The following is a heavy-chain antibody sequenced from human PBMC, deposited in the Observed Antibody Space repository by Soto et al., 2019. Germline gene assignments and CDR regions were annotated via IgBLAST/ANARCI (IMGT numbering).Heavy chain of an antibody. D-gene: IGHD2-2*02. Sequence: QVQLVQSGAEVKKPGSSVKVSCKASGGTFSSYAISWVRQAPGQGLEWMGGIIPIFGTANYAQKFQGRVTSTADESTSTASMELSSLRCEDTAVYYCARADCSSTSCYRPGAFDIWGQGTMVTVSS. CDR2: IIPIFGTA. J-gene: IGHJ3*02. CDR1: GGTFSSYA. CDR3: ARADCSSTSCYRPGAFDI. V-gene: IGHV1-69*01.